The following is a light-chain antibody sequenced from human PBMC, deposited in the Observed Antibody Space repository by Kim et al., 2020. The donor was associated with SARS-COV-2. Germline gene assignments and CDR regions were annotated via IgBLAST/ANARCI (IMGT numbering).Light chain of an antibody. CDR3: QSYDRSLSGSV. V-gene: IGLV1-40*01. J-gene: IGLJ3*02. Sequence: RVTISCTGSSSNIGAYYDVHWYQQLPGTAPKLLIHGNTNRPSGVPDRFSGSKSGTSASLDITGLQAEDEAVYYCQSYDRSLSGSVFGGGTKLTVL. CDR2: GNT. CDR1: SSNIGAYYD.